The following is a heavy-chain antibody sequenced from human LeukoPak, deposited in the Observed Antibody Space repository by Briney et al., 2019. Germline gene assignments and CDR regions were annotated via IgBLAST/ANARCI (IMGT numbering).Heavy chain of an antibody. CDR2: ISAYNGDT. D-gene: IGHD2-15*01. CDR1: GYTFTSYG. Sequence: ASVKVSCKASGYTFTSYGISWVRQAPGQGLEWMGWISAYNGDTNYAQKLQGRVTMTTDTSTSTAYMELGSLRSDDTAVYYCARVALNPIYGMDVWGQGTTVTVSS. J-gene: IGHJ6*02. V-gene: IGHV1-18*01. CDR3: ARVALNPIYGMDV.